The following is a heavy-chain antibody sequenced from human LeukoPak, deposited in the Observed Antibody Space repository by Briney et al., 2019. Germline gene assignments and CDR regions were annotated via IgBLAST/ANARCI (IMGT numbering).Heavy chain of an antibody. CDR2: IYYTGST. J-gene: IGHJ4*02. V-gene: IGHV4-39*01. D-gene: IGHD1-14*01. CDR3: ARLTLTPDY. CDR1: GASISGSGYY. Sequence: PSETLSLTCAVSGASISGSGYYLGWIRQPPGKELEWIGNIYYTGSTYYNASLQSRVTISIDMSKNQFSLRLSSVTAADTAVYYCARLTLTPDYWGQGTLVTVSS.